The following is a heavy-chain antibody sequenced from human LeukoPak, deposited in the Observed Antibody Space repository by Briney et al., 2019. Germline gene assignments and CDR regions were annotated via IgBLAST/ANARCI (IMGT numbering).Heavy chain of an antibody. D-gene: IGHD6-19*01. V-gene: IGHV3-21*01. CDR3: ARERIAKAATPVNDH. Sequence: GGSLRLSCEASGFTFSSFSMNWVRQAPGKGLEWVSFISSSSTYIYYADSVKGRFTSSRDNAKNSLYLQMNSLRAEDTAVYYCARERIAKAATPVNDHWGQGILATVSS. CDR2: ISSSSTYI. J-gene: IGHJ4*02. CDR1: GFTFSSFS.